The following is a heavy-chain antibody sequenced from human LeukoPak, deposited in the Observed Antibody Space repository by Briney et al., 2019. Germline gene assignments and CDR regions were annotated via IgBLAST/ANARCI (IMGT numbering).Heavy chain of an antibody. CDR2: FDPEDGET. J-gene: IGHJ4*02. Sequence: GASVKVSCKVSGYTLTELSMHWVRQAPGKGLEWMGGFDPEDGETIYAQKFQGRVTMTEDTSTDTAYMELSSLRSEDTAVYYCATVGSQQWLPRFDYWGQGTLVTVSS. D-gene: IGHD6-19*01. CDR3: ATVGSQQWLPRFDY. V-gene: IGHV1-24*01. CDR1: GYTLTELS.